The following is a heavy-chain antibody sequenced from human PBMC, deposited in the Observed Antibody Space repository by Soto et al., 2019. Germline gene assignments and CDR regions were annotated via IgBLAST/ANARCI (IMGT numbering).Heavy chain of an antibody. CDR2: IWPGDSDT. CDR1: GYTFTTYW. CDR3: ARGGSYDSSGLLTWFDP. J-gene: IGHJ5*02. V-gene: IGHV5-51*01. Sequence: GESLKISCRASGYTFTTYWIGWVRQEPGKGLEWMGIIWPGDSDTRYSPSFQGQVTISADKSISTAYLHWSSLKASDTAMYFCARGGSYDSSGLLTWFDPWGQGTRVTVSS. D-gene: IGHD3-22*01.